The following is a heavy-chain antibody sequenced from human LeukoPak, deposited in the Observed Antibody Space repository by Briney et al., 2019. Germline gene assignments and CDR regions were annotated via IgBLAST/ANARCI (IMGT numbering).Heavy chain of an antibody. CDR3: ARDGVRGLTFNWFDP. CDR2: IYTSGGT. CDR1: GGSISSYY. V-gene: IGHV4-4*07. J-gene: IGHJ5*02. D-gene: IGHD3-10*01. Sequence: PSETLSLTCTVSGGSISSYYWSWIRQPAGKGLEWIGRIYTSGGTNYNPSLKSRVTMSVDTSKNQFSLKLSSVTAADTAVYYCARDGVRGLTFNWFDPWGQGTLVTVSS.